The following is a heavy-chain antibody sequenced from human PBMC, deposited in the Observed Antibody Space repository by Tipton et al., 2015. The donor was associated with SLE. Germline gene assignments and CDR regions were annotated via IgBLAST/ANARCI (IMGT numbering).Heavy chain of an antibody. CDR3: AREAYSSSWYSGDY. CDR1: GYTFTGYY. J-gene: IGHJ4*02. CDR2: INPNSGGT. D-gene: IGHD6-13*01. V-gene: IGHV1-2*02. Sequence: QSGPEVKKPGASVKVSCKASGYTFTGYYMHWVRQAPGQGLEWMGWINPNSGGTNYAQKFQGRVTMTRDTSISTAYMELSRLRSDDTAVYYCAREAYSSSWYSGDYWGQGTLVTVSS.